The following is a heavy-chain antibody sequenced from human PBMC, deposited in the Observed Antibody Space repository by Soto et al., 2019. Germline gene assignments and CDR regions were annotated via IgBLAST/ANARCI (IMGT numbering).Heavy chain of an antibody. V-gene: IGHV3-30-3*01. Sequence: QVQLVESGGGVVQPGRSLRLSCAASRFTFSSYAMHCVRQAPGMGLEWVAVISYDGSNKYYADSVKGRFTISRDNSKNTLFLQMNSLRAEDTAVYYCARVYSSSWTDYWGQGTLVTVSS. J-gene: IGHJ4*02. CDR1: RFTFSSYA. D-gene: IGHD6-13*01. CDR3: ARVYSSSWTDY. CDR2: ISYDGSNK.